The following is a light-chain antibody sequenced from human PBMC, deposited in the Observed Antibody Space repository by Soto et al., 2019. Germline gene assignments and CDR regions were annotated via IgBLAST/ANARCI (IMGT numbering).Light chain of an antibody. CDR1: QTVTNNH. J-gene: IGKJ1*01. Sequence: EIVLTQSPDTLSLSPGGRATLSCRASQTVTNNHLAWYQQKPGQAPRLLIYNVSHRATGMPDRFSGSWTGRDYPLSISRLEPEDFAVYYCEVYRSSPTGTFGLGTRVEIK. V-gene: IGKV3-20*01. CDR3: EVYRSSPTGT. CDR2: NVS.